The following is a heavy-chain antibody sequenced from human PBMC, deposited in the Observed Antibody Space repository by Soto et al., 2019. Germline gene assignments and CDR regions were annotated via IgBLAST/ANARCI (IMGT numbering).Heavy chain of an antibody. CDR1: GGSISSGDYY. CDR3: TKVISTVGGDFDS. J-gene: IGHJ4*02. V-gene: IGHV4-30-4*01. CDR2: IYYSGST. Sequence: PSETLSLTCTFSGGSISSGDYYLSWIRQPPGKGLEWIGYIYYSGSTYYNPSLKSRVTISVDTSKNQLSLKLSSVTAADTAMYYCTKVISTVGGDFDSWGQGTLVTVSS. D-gene: IGHD3-16*01.